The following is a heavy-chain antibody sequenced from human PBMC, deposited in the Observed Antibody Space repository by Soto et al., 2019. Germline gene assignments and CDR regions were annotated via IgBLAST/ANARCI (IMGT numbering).Heavy chain of an antibody. CDR2: IYATGDT. CDR3: VRDGTKNLRDRFEP. CDR1: GASLSRYY. Sequence: ETLSLTCNVSGASLSRYYWSWIRQPPGKGLEWIGRIYATGDTDYNPSLKSRISMSVDMSKKQFSLTLRSVTAADTAIYYCVRDGTKNLRDRFEPWGRGILVTVSS. J-gene: IGHJ5*02. D-gene: IGHD1-26*01. V-gene: IGHV4-4*07.